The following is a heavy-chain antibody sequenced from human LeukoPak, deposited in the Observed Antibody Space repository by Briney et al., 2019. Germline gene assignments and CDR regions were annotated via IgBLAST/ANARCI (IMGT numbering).Heavy chain of an antibody. CDR1: GYTFTSYG. D-gene: IGHD3-22*01. Sequence: ASEKVSCKASGYTFTSYGISWVRQAPGQGLEWMGWISAYNGNTNYAQKLQGRVTMTTDTSTSTAYMELRSLRSDDTAVYYCARVHFDSSGYYPSVVDYWGQGTLVTVSS. J-gene: IGHJ4*02. V-gene: IGHV1-18*01. CDR2: ISAYNGNT. CDR3: ARVHFDSSGYYPSVVDY.